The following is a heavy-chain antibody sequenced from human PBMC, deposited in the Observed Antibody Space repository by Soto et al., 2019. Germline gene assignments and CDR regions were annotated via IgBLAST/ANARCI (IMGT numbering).Heavy chain of an antibody. D-gene: IGHD1-7*01. V-gene: IGHV1-58*01. CDR3: AVGGGTEGYYGMGG. Sequence: SVKVSCKASGFTFTSSAVQWVRQARGQRLEWIGWIVVGSGNTNYAQKFQERVTITRDMSTSTAYMELSSLRSEDTAVYYCAVGGGTEGYYGMGGWDKGPTGIVAS. CDR2: IVVGSGNT. J-gene: IGHJ6*04. CDR1: GFTFTSSA.